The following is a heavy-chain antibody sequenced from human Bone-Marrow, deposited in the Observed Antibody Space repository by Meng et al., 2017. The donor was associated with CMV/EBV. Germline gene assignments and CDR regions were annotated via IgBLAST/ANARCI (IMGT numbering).Heavy chain of an antibody. CDR3: ARLYSP. Sequence: EGSLRLSCAGTGFTFTSYWMTWVRQAPGKGLEWVASIEEDGSEKYYVDSVKGRFTISRDNPNNSLYLQMNSLRAEDTAVYYCARLYSPWGQGTLVTVSS. V-gene: IGHV3-7*01. J-gene: IGHJ5*02. CDR1: GFTFTSYW. D-gene: IGHD2-15*01. CDR2: IEEDGSEK.